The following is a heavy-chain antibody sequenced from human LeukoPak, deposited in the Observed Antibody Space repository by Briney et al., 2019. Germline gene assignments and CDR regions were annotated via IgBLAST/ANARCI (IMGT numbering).Heavy chain of an antibody. CDR3: ARRLTQYDCFDP. CDR2: TYYRSTWYN. Sequence: SQTLSLTCAISGDSVSSNSVTWNWIRQSPSRGLEWLGRTYYRSTWYNDYAVSVRGRITVNPDTSKNQFSLHLNSVTPDDTAVYYCARRLTQYDCFDPWGQGILVTVS. CDR1: GDSVSSNSVT. V-gene: IGHV6-1*01. D-gene: IGHD2-2*01. J-gene: IGHJ5*02.